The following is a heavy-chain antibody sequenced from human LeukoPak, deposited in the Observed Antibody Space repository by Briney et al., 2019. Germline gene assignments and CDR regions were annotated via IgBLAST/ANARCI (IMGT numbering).Heavy chain of an antibody. D-gene: IGHD5-12*01. Sequence: SETLSLTCTVSGYSISSGFYWGWIRQPPEKGLEWIGSIYHSGSTYYNPSLKSRVTISVDTSKNQFSLKLSSVTAADTAVYYCARASGWLRIERFDYWGQGTLVTVSS. CDR2: IYHSGST. CDR3: ARASGWLRIERFDY. J-gene: IGHJ4*02. CDR1: GYSISSGFY. V-gene: IGHV4-38-2*02.